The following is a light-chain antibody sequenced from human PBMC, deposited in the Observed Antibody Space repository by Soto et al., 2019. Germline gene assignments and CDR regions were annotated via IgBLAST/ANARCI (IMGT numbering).Light chain of an antibody. CDR1: QGVLYSSNNKNY. CDR3: QQYYSTPPT. V-gene: IGKV4-1*01. Sequence: DIRLTQSPASLAVSLGERATINCKSSQGVLYSSNNKNYLAWYQQNPGQPPKLLIYWASTRESGVPDRFSGSGSGTDFTLTISSLQAEDVAVYYCQQYYSTPPTFGGGTKVDIK. J-gene: IGKJ4*01. CDR2: WAS.